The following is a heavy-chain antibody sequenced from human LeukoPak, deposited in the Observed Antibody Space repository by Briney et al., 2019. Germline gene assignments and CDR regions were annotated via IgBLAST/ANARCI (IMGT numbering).Heavy chain of an antibody. CDR2: MNPNSGNT. D-gene: IGHD1-26*01. CDR3: ARDSWELPNWFDP. V-gene: IGHV1-8*01. CDR1: GYTFTSYD. J-gene: IGHJ5*02. Sequence: ASVKVSCKASGYTFTSYDINWVRQATGQGLEWMGWMNPNSGNTGYAQKFQGRVTITRNTSISTAYMELSSLRSEDTAVYYCARDSWELPNWFDPWGQGTLVTVSS.